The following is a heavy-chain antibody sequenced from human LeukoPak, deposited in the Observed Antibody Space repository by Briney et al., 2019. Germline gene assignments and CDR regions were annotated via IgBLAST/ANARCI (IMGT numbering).Heavy chain of an antibody. Sequence: GGSLRLSCVASTFTFSDYYMSWNRQAPGKGLEWVSYISSSGSTIYYADSVKGRFTISRDNAKNSLYLQMNSLRAEDTAVYYCARAGNLNYYYGMDVWGRGTTVTVSS. CDR3: ARAGNLNYYYGMDV. J-gene: IGHJ6*02. D-gene: IGHD6-13*01. CDR2: ISSSGSTI. CDR1: TFTFSDYY. V-gene: IGHV3-11*01.